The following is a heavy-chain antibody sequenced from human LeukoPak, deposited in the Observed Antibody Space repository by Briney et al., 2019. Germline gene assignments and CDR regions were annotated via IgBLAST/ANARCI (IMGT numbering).Heavy chain of an antibody. CDR2: INPNSGGT. CDR1: GYTFTSYG. D-gene: IGHD6-6*01. V-gene: IGHV1-2*02. J-gene: IGHJ4*02. Sequence: ASVKVSCKASGYTFTSYGISWVRQAPGQGLEWMGWINPNSGGTNYAQKFQGRVTMTRDTSISTAYMELSRLRSDDTAVYYCARDRYSSSYPFDYWGQGTLVTVSS. CDR3: ARDRYSSSYPFDY.